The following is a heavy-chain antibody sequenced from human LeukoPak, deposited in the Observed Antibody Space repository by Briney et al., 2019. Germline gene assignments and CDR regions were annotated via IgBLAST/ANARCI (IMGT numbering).Heavy chain of an antibody. J-gene: IGHJ3*02. CDR1: GGSISSGDYY. D-gene: IGHD4-23*01. V-gene: IGHV4-61*02. Sequence: SETLSLTCTVSGGSISSGDYYWSWIRQPPGKGLEWIGRIYTSGSTNYNPSLKSRVTISVDTSKNQFSLKLSSVTAADTAVYYCAREQRSSFGGDAFDIWGQGTMVTVSS. CDR3: AREQRSSFGGDAFDI. CDR2: IYTSGST.